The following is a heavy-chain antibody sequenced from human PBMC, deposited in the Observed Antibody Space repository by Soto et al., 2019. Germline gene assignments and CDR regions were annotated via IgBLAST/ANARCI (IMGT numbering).Heavy chain of an antibody. J-gene: IGHJ3*02. CDR3: ARDQGSSWYYAFDI. Sequence: GGSLRLSCAASGFTFSSYSMNWVRQAPGKGLEWVSSISSSSSYIYYADSVKGRFTISRDNAKNSLYLQMNSLRAEDTAVYYCARDQGSSWYYAFDIWGQGTMVTVSS. V-gene: IGHV3-21*01. CDR2: ISSSSSYI. D-gene: IGHD6-13*01. CDR1: GFTFSSYS.